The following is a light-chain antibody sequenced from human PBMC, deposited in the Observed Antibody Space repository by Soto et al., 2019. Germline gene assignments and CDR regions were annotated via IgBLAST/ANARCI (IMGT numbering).Light chain of an antibody. J-gene: IGLJ3*02. CDR3: QSYDSSLSGGG. CDR1: SSNIGAGYD. CDR2: GSS. Sequence: QLVLTQPPSVSGAPGQRVTISCTGSSSNIGAGYDVHWYQQLPGTAPKLLIYGSSNRPSGVPDRFSGSKSGTSASLAITGLQAEDEADYYCQSYDSSLSGGGFGGGTKLTVL. V-gene: IGLV1-40*01.